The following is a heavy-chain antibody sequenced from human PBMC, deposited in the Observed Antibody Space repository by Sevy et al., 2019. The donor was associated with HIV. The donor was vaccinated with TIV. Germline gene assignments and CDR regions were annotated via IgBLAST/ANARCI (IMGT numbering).Heavy chain of an antibody. D-gene: IGHD6-25*01. CDR3: ARALAAAASY. Sequence: GGSLRLSCAASGFTFSSYWMNWVRQAPGKGLEWMANIKQDGSEKYYVDSVKGRFTISRDNAKNSMHLQMNSLRAEDTDVYYCARALAAAASYWGQGTLVTVSS. CDR1: GFTFSSYW. CDR2: IKQDGSEK. J-gene: IGHJ4*02. V-gene: IGHV3-7*01.